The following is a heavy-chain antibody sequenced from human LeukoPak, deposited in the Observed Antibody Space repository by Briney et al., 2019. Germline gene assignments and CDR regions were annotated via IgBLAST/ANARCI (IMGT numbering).Heavy chain of an antibody. J-gene: IGHJ4*02. V-gene: IGHV1-46*01. CDR2: INPSGGST. CDR1: AYTFTSYY. Sequence: ASVKVSCKASAYTFTSYYMHWVRQAPGQGLEWMGIINPSGGSTSYAQKSQGRVTMTRDTSTSTVYMELSSLRSEDTAVYYCASYYYGSGSYGDYWGQGTLVTVSS. CDR3: ASYYYGSGSYGDY. D-gene: IGHD3-10*01.